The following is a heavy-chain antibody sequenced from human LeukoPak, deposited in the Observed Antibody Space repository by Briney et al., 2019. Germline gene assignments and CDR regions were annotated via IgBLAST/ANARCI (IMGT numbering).Heavy chain of an antibody. V-gene: IGHV3-48*01. CDR3: ARDLRWLQLDAFDI. CDR1: GFTFSSYS. Sequence: GGSLRLSCAASGFTFSSYSMNWVRQAPGKGLEWVSYISSSSSTIYYADSVKGRFTISRDNAKNSLYLQMNSLRAEDTAVYYCARDLRWLQLDAFDIWGQGTMVTVSS. J-gene: IGHJ3*02. CDR2: ISSSSSTI. D-gene: IGHD5-24*01.